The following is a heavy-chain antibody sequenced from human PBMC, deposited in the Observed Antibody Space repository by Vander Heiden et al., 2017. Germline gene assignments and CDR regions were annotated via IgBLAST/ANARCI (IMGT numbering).Heavy chain of an antibody. CDR1: GGSISSSSSY. V-gene: IGHV4-39*01. Sequence: QLQLQESAPGLVKPSETLSLTCTVSGGSISSSSSYWGWIRQPPGKGLEWIGSIDDSGRTYYNPALKSRVTISVDTSKNQFSLKMRSVTAADTAVYYSAGRSSGWYPYFDYWGQRTMVTVYS. CDR3: AGRSSGWYPYFDY. D-gene: IGHD6-19*01. J-gene: IGHJ4*02. CDR2: IDDSGRT.